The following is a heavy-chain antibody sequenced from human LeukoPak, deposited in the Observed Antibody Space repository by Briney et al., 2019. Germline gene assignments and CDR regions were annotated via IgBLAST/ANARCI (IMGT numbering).Heavy chain of an antibody. V-gene: IGHV4-59*08. J-gene: IGHJ3*02. D-gene: IGHD6-19*01. Sequence: SETLSLTCTVSGGSISSYYWSWIRQPPGKGLEWIGYINYSGSTNYNPSLKSRVTISVDTSKNQFSLELSSVTAADTAVYYCARRLGDAFDIWGQGTMVTVSS. CDR3: ARRLGDAFDI. CDR2: INYSGST. CDR1: GGSISSYY.